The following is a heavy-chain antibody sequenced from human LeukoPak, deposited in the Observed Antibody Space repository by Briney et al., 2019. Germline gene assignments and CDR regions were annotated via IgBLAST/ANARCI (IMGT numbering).Heavy chain of an antibody. Sequence: GGSLRLSCAASGFTLSSYAMSWVRQAPGKGLEWVSAISGSGGSTYYADSVKGRFTISRDNSKNTLYLQMNSLRAEDKAVYYCAKDHCSSTSCNFADAFDIWGQGTMVTVSS. CDR3: AKDHCSSTSCNFADAFDI. CDR1: GFTLSSYA. D-gene: IGHD2-2*01. V-gene: IGHV3-23*01. CDR2: ISGSGGST. J-gene: IGHJ3*02.